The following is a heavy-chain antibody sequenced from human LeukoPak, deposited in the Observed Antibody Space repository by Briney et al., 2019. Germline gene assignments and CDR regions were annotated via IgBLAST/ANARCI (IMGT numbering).Heavy chain of an antibody. V-gene: IGHV4-61*08. CDR2: IYYSGST. Sequence: SETLSLTCTVSGYSISSGGYSWSWIRQPPGKGLEWIGYIYYSGSTNYNPSLKSRVTISVDTSKNQFSLKLSSVTAADTAVYYCAREVRIVGASPTGYYYMDVWGKGTTVTISS. D-gene: IGHD1-26*01. CDR1: GYSISSGGYS. J-gene: IGHJ6*03. CDR3: AREVRIVGASPTGYYYMDV.